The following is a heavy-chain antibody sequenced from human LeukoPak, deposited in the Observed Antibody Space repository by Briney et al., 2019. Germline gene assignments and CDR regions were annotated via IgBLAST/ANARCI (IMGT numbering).Heavy chain of an antibody. CDR3: ARDWNTISYMDV. D-gene: IGHD3-3*01. CDR1: GYTFTGYD. CDR2: MNPNSGNT. Sequence: ASVKVSCKASGYTFTGYDINWVRQATGQGLEWMGWMNPNSGNTGYAQKFQGRVTTTRNTSISTAYMELSSLRSEDTAVYYCARDWNTISYMDVWGKGTTVPVTS. J-gene: IGHJ6*03. V-gene: IGHV1-8*02.